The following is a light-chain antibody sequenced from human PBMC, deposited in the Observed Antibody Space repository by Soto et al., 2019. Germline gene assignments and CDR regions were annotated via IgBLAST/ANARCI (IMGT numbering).Light chain of an antibody. CDR1: QGISNH. CDR2: AAS. V-gene: IGKV1-16*02. CDR3: LQYSTYPFT. Sequence: DIQMTQSPSSLSASVGDRVTITCRASQGISNHLAWFQQKPGKAPKSLIYAASSLQSGVPSEFSGSGSGTGFTLTISSLQPEDFATYYCLQYSTYPFTFGPGTKVDIK. J-gene: IGKJ3*01.